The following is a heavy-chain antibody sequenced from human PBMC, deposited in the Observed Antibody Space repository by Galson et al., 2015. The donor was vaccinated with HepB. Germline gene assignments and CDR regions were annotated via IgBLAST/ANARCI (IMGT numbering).Heavy chain of an antibody. CDR3: ARGPQGGNQLLFGGLVEYYYYGMDV. V-gene: IGHV1-69*13. D-gene: IGHD2-2*01. CDR2: IIPIFGTA. Sequence: SVKVSCKASGGTFSSYAISWVRQAPGQGLEWMGGIIPIFGTANYAQKFQGRVTINADESTSTAYMELSSLRSEDTAVYYCARGPQGGNQLLFGGLVEYYYYGMDVWGQGTTVTVSS. CDR1: GGTFSSYA. J-gene: IGHJ6*02.